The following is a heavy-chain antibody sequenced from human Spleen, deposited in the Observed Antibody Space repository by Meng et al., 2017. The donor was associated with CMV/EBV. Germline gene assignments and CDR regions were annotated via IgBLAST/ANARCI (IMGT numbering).Heavy chain of an antibody. CDR1: GFTFSSYW. V-gene: IGHV3-7*01. CDR3: ARAIFHYFDTSGPFDY. D-gene: IGHD3-22*01. J-gene: IGHJ4*02. CDR2: IKQDGSEK. Sequence: GESLKISCAASGFTFSSYWMSWVRQAPGKGLEWVANIKQDGSEKYYVDSMKGRFTISRDNAKNSLYLQMNSLRAEDTAVYYCARAIFHYFDTSGPFDYWGQGTPVTVSS.